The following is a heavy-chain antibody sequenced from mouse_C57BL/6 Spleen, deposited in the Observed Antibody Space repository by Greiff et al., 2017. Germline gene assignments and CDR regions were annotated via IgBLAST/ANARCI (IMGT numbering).Heavy chain of an antibody. J-gene: IGHJ3*01. CDR3: ARSGWDYDWFAY. CDR1: GFTFTDYY. Sequence: EVQLVESGGGLVQPGGSLSLSCAASGFTFTDYYMSWVRQPPGTALEWLGFIRNKANGYTTEYSASVTGRFTISRDNSQSILYLQMNALRAEDSATYYCARSGWDYDWFAYWGQGTLVTVSA. V-gene: IGHV7-3*01. CDR2: IRNKANGYTT. D-gene: IGHD2-4*01.